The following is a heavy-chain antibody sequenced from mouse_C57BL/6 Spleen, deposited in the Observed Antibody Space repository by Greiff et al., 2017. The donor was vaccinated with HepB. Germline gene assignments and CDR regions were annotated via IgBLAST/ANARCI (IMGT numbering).Heavy chain of an antibody. Sequence: EVMLVESGGGLVKPGGSLKLSCAASGFTFSDYGMHWVRQAPEKGLEWVAYISSGSSTIYYAETVKGRFTISRDNAKTTLFLQMTSLRSEDTAMYYCARLGPWFAYWGQGTLVTVSA. CDR2: ISSGSSTI. CDR1: GFTFSDYG. D-gene: IGHD4-1*01. J-gene: IGHJ3*01. V-gene: IGHV5-17*01. CDR3: ARLGPWFAY.